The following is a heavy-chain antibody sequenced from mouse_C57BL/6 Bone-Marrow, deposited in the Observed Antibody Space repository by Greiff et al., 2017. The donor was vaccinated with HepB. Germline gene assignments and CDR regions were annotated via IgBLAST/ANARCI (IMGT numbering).Heavy chain of an antibody. Sequence: DVKLVESGGDLVKPGGSLKLSCAASGFTFSSYGMSWVRQTPDKRLEWVATISSGGSYTYYPDSVKGRFTISRDNAKNTLYLQMSSLKSEDTAMYYCARHPTRSAYWGQGTLVTVSA. CDR2: ISSGGSYT. V-gene: IGHV5-6*02. J-gene: IGHJ3*01. CDR1: GFTFSSYG. CDR3: ARHPTRSAY.